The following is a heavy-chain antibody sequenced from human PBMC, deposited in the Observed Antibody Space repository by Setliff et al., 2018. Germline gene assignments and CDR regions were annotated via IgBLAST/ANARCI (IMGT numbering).Heavy chain of an antibody. D-gene: IGHD3-10*01. J-gene: IGHJ5*02. Sequence: SETLSLTCTVSGDPVSSRRYYWAWIRQPAGKGLEWIGQIYTSWSTNYNPSLKSRVTISLDTSKNQFSLKLSSVTAADTAVYYCARGGSLFDPWGQGTLVTVSS. CDR1: GDPVSSRRYY. V-gene: IGHV4-61*10. CDR2: IYTSWST. CDR3: ARGGSLFDP.